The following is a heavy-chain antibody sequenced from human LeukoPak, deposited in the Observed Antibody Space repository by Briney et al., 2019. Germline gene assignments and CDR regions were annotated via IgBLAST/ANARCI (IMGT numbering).Heavy chain of an antibody. V-gene: IGHV4-39*01. D-gene: IGHD6-19*01. Sequence: SETLSLTCTVSGGSIRSSSYYWGWLRQPPGRGLEWIGSIYYTGSTYYNASLKSRGTISVDTSKNQFSLKLNSVTAADTAVYFCARQVVAVSGTGYFDYWGQGTLVTVSS. J-gene: IGHJ4*02. CDR1: GGSIRSSSYY. CDR3: ARQVVAVSGTGYFDY. CDR2: IYYTGST.